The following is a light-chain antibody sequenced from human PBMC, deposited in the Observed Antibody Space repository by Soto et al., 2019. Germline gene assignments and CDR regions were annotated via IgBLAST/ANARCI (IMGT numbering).Light chain of an antibody. CDR1: SSDVGGYNY. J-gene: IGLJ1*01. CDR2: EVS. V-gene: IGLV2-8*01. CDR3: ISYAGTYSFFYV. Sequence: QSALTQPPSASGSPGQSVTISCTGTSSDVGGYNYVSWYQQHPGKAPKLIIYEVSKRPSGVPDRFSGSKSGNTASLTVSGLQAEDEADYYCISYAGTYSFFYVFGTGTKLTVL.